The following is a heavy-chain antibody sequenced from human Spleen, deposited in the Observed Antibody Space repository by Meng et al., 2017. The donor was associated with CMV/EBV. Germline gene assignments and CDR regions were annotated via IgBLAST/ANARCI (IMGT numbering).Heavy chain of an antibody. Sequence: GGSLRLSCAASVFTFRSYAMSWVRHAPGKGLEWVTVIYSGGSSTYYADSVKGRFTISRDNSKNTLYLQMNSLRAEDTAVYYCAKGVVVVPAAIWDYYGMDVWGQGTTVTVSS. V-gene: IGHV3-23*03. CDR2: IYSGGSST. CDR1: VFTFRSYA. D-gene: IGHD2-2*01. CDR3: AKGVVVVPAAIWDYYGMDV. J-gene: IGHJ6*02.